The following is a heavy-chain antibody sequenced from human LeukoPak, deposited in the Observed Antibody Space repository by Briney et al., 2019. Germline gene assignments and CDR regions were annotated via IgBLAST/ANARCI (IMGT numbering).Heavy chain of an antibody. CDR1: GYTFTGYY. CDR2: INPNSGGT. J-gene: IGHJ4*02. V-gene: IGHV1-2*06. D-gene: IGHD5-24*01. CDR3: ARVGRRDGYKFHY. Sequence: GASVKVSCKASGYTFTGYYMHWVRQAPGQGLEWMGRINPNSGGTNYAQKFQGRVTMTRDTPISTAYMELSRLRSDDTAVYYCARVGRRDGYKFHYWGQGTLVTVSS.